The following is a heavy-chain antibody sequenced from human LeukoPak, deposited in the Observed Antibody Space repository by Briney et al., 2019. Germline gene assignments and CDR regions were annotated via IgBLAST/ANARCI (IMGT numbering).Heavy chain of an antibody. CDR1: GFTFSSYA. Sequence: GGSLRLSCAASGFTFSSYAMHWVRQAPGKGLEWVAVISYDGSNKYYADSVKGRFTISRDNSKNTLYLQMNSLRAEDTAVYFCAKDGPDWGSYFDLWGRGTLVTVSS. D-gene: IGHD2-21*01. V-gene: IGHV3-30-3*02. CDR3: AKDGPDWGSYFDL. J-gene: IGHJ2*01. CDR2: ISYDGSNK.